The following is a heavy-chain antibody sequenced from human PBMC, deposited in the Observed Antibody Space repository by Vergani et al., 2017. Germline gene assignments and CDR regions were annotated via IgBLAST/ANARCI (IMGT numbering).Heavy chain of an antibody. Sequence: QVQLQESGPGLVKPSETLSLTCTVSGGSISSYYWSWIRQPPGKGLEWIGYIYYSGSTNYNPSLKSRFTISVDTSKNQFSLKLSAVTAAATAVYYCASTNVGYCSSTSCPTNLKYYYYYYMDVWGKGTTVTVSS. CDR3: ASTNVGYCSSTSCPTNLKYYYYYYMDV. D-gene: IGHD2-2*01. CDR1: GGSISSYY. CDR2: IYYSGST. J-gene: IGHJ6*03. V-gene: IGHV4-59*01.